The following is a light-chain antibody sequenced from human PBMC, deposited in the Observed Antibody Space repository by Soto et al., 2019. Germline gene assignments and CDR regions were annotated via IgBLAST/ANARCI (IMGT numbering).Light chain of an antibody. Sequence: QSALTQPPSVSGAPGLRVTISCSGSDSDIGTNAVNWYQHLPGVAPKLLIYSNNQRSSGVPGRFSASTSGTSASLAISGLQSEDEGDYYCATWDDTVHGPIFGGGTKLTVL. CDR2: SNN. V-gene: IGLV1-44*01. J-gene: IGLJ2*01. CDR1: DSDIGTNA. CDR3: ATWDDTVHGPI.